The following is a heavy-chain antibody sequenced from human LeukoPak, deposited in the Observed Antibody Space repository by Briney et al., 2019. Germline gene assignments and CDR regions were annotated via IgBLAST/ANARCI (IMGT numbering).Heavy chain of an antibody. CDR1: GFPFSSYW. V-gene: IGHV3-7*01. CDR2: IKQDGSEK. Sequence: GGSLRLSCAASGFPFSSYWMSWVRQAPGKGLEWVANIKQDGSEKYYVDSVKGRFTISRDNAKNSLYLQMNSLRAEDTAVYYCARDLGDYGDLFDYWGQGTLVTVSS. J-gene: IGHJ4*02. D-gene: IGHD4-17*01. CDR3: ARDLGDYGDLFDY.